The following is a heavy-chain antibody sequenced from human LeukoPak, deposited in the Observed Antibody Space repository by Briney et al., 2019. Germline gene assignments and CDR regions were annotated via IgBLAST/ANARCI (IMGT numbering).Heavy chain of an antibody. J-gene: IGHJ5*02. Sequence: GGSLRLSCAASGFTFSSYAMSWVCQAPGKWLEWVSAISGSGGSTYYADSVKGRLTICRDNSKNTLYMQMNRLRAEETAVYYCAKDMRGGVWFGELYPSNWFDPWGQGTLVTVSS. CDR1: GFTFSSYA. CDR2: ISGSGGST. CDR3: AKDMRGGVWFGELYPSNWFDP. V-gene: IGHV3-23*01. D-gene: IGHD3-10*01.